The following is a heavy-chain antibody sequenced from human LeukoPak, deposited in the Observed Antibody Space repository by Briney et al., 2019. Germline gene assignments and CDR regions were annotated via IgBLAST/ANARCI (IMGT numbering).Heavy chain of an antibody. Sequence: VASVKVSCKASGYTFTSYGITWVRQAPGQGLEWMGWISTYNGNTNYAQNLQGRVTMTTDTSTSTAYMELRSLRSDDTAVYYCARGGRLGELFSPDYWGQGTLVTVSP. J-gene: IGHJ4*02. V-gene: IGHV1-18*04. CDR2: ISTYNGNT. D-gene: IGHD3-16*01. CDR3: ARGGRLGELFSPDY. CDR1: GYTFTSYG.